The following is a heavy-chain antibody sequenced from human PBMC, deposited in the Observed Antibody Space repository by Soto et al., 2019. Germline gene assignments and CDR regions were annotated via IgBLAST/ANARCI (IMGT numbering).Heavy chain of an antibody. J-gene: IGHJ4*02. Sequence: QTLSLTCAISGDSVSSSSAAWNWIRQSPSRGLEWLGRTYYRSKWYNDYAVSVKSRITINPDTSKNQFSLQLNSVTPEDTVVYYCARLLDYEYYFDYWGQGTLVTVSS. CDR3: ARLLDYEYYFDY. V-gene: IGHV6-1*01. CDR1: GDSVSSSSAA. D-gene: IGHD3-22*01. CDR2: TYYRSKWYN.